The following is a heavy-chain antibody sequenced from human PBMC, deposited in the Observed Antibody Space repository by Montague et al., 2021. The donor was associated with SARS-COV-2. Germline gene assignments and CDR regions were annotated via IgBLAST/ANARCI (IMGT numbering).Heavy chain of an antibody. CDR2: IYYSVST. D-gene: IGHD5-18*01. CDR1: GGSISSYY. V-gene: IGHV4-59*01. J-gene: IGHJ3*02. Sequence: SETLSLTCTVSGGSISSYYWSWIRQPPGKGLEWIGYIYYSVSTNYNPSLKSRVTISLDTSKNQFSLKLNSVTAADTAVYYCARGSYGPDAFDTWGQGTMVTVSS. CDR3: ARGSYGPDAFDT.